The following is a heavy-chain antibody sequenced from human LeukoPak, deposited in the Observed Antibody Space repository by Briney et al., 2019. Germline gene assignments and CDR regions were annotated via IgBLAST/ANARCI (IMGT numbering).Heavy chain of an antibody. J-gene: IGHJ6*03. CDR2: KKQDGSEK. V-gene: IGHV3-7*01. D-gene: IGHD6-19*01. CDR3: ARHSGWYYYYMDV. Sequence: GGSLRLSCAASGFTFSSYWMSWVRQAPGKGLEWVGNKKQDGSEKYYVDSVKSRFTISRDNAKNSLYLQMNSLRAEDTAVYYCARHSGWYYYYMDVWGKGTTVTVSS. CDR1: GFTFSSYW.